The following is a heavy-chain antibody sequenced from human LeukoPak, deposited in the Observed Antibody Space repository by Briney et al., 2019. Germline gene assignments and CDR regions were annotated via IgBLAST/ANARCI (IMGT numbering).Heavy chain of an antibody. CDR3: APDCGSSKCWRAFDI. CDR2: INPSSGDT. V-gene: IGHV1-2*02. D-gene: IGHD2-2*01. Sequence: ASVKVSCKASGYTFTGYFMHWVRQAPGQGLEWMGWINPSSGDTNYAQKFQGRVTMTRDTSISTAYMELIRLRSDDTAVYYCAPDCGSSKCWRAFDIWGQGTMVTVSS. J-gene: IGHJ3*02. CDR1: GYTFTGYF.